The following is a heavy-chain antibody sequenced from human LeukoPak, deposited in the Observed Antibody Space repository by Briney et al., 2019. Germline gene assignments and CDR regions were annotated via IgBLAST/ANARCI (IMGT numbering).Heavy chain of an antibody. V-gene: IGHV4-59*08. J-gene: IGHJ4*02. CDR2: IYYSGST. D-gene: IGHD4-17*01. CDR1: GGSISSYY. Sequence: PSETLSLTCTVSGGSISSYYWSWIRQPPGKGLEWIGYIYYSGSTNYNPSLKSRVTISVDTSKNQFSLKLSSVTAADTAVYYCARHYSASYGDYSWGQGTLVTVSS. CDR3: ARHYSASYGDYS.